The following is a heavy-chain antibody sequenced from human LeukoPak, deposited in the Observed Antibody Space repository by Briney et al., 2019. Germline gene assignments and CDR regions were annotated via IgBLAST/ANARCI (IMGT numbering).Heavy chain of an antibody. CDR2: INEDGSFT. CDR1: GFSFSGYW. V-gene: IGHV3-74*01. J-gene: IGHJ4*02. D-gene: IGHD2-21*01. CDR3: ARDLVMVNTPGDDFDY. Sequence: PGGSLRPSCAASGFSFSGYWMHWVRQAPGKGLVWVSRINEDGSFTSYADSVKGRFTVSRDNAKNTLYLQMNSLRAEDTAVYYCARDLVMVNTPGDDFDYWGRGTLVTVSS.